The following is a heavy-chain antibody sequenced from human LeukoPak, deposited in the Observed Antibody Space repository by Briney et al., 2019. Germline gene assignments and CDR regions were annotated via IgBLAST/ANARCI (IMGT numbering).Heavy chain of an antibody. D-gene: IGHD6-6*01. Sequence: SETLSLTCTVSGGSISSYYWSWIRQPPGKGLEWIGYIYYSGSTNYNPSLKSRVTISVDTSKNQFSLKLSSVTAADTAVYYCASGAYSSSSPPFDYWGQGTLVTVSS. CDR3: ASGAYSSSSPPFDY. V-gene: IGHV4-59*12. CDR1: GGSISSYY. J-gene: IGHJ4*02. CDR2: IYYSGST.